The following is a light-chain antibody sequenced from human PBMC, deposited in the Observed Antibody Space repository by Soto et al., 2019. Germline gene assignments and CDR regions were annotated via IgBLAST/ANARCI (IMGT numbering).Light chain of an antibody. Sequence: EIVLTQSPGTLSLSPGEIATVSFSASQSVSSSYLAWYQQKPGQAPRLLIYGASSRATGIPDRFSGSGSGTDFTLTITRLEPEDFAVYYCQQYGSSPRTFGQGTKVDIK. V-gene: IGKV3-20*01. CDR3: QQYGSSPRT. CDR2: GAS. J-gene: IGKJ1*01. CDR1: QSVSSSY.